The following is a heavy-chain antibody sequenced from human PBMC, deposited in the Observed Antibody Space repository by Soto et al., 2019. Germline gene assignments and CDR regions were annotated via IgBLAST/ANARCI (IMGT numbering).Heavy chain of an antibody. Sequence: PSETLSLTCTVSGGSISSSSYYWGWIRQSPGKGLEWIGSIYYSGNTYYKPSLKSRVTISVDTSKNQFSLKLSSVTAADTAVYYCARQRGVERRDHWSDPWGQGTLVTVSS. J-gene: IGHJ5*02. D-gene: IGHD1-1*01. CDR2: IYYSGNT. CDR1: GGSISSSSYY. V-gene: IGHV4-39*01. CDR3: ARQRGVERRDHWSDP.